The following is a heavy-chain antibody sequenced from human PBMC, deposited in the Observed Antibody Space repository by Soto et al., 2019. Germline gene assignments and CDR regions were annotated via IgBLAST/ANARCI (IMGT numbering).Heavy chain of an antibody. Sequence: ASVKVSCKASGYTSTGYYMHWVRQAPGQGLEWMGWINPNSGGTNYAQKFQGRVTMTRDTSISTAYMELSRLRSDDTAVYYCARDSVSGSYFRDFDYWGQGTLVTVSS. CDR2: INPNSGGT. J-gene: IGHJ4*02. CDR1: GYTSTGYY. V-gene: IGHV1-2*02. CDR3: ARDSVSGSYFRDFDY. D-gene: IGHD1-26*01.